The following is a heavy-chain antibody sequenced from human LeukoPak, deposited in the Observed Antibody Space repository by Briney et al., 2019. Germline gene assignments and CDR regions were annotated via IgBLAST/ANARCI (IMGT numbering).Heavy chain of an antibody. CDR1: GFSSINYA. CDR3: ARDTSYRMDV. CDR2: IWYDGSNE. Sequence: PGGSLRLSCAESGFSSINYAMHWGRQAPGKGLEWVTFIWYDGSNEYYADSVKGRFTTSRDNSKNTLYLQMNSVRAEESAFYYSARDTSYRMDVWGQGTPVTVSS. V-gene: IGHV3-33*01. J-gene: IGHJ6*02.